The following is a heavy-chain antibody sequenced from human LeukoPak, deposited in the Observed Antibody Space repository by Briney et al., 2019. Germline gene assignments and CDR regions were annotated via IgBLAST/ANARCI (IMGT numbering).Heavy chain of an antibody. CDR3: ARGPYDFWSGYYTLNYGMDV. CDR1: GFTFSSYC. J-gene: IGHJ6*02. D-gene: IGHD3-3*01. Sequence: PGGSLRLSCAASGFTFSSYCMHWVRQAPGKGLVWVSRINSDGSSTSYADSVKGRFTISRDNAKNTLYPQMNSLRAEDTAVYYCARGPYDFWSGYYTLNYGMDVWGQGTTVTVSS. V-gene: IGHV3-74*01. CDR2: INSDGSST.